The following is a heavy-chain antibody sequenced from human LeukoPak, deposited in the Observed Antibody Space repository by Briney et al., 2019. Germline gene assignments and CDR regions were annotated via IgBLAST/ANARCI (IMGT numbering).Heavy chain of an antibody. CDR3: AREDYYDSSGYSLFGY. D-gene: IGHD3-22*01. CDR1: GGTFSSYA. Sequence: SVKASCKASGGTFSSYAISWVRQAPGQGLEWMGGIIPIFGTANYARKFQGRVTDTTDESTSTAYTELSSLRSEDAAVYYCAREDYYDSSGYSLFGYWGQGTLVTVSS. CDR2: IIPIFGTA. J-gene: IGHJ4*02. V-gene: IGHV1-69*05.